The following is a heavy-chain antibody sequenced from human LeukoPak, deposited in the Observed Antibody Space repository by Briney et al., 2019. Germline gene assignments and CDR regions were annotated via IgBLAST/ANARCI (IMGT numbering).Heavy chain of an antibody. CDR1: GYTFTGYY. D-gene: IGHD1-26*01. J-gene: IGHJ5*02. V-gene: IGHV1-2*02. CDR3: ARDGGYYSGSNWFDP. CDR2: INPNSGGT. Sequence: ASVKVSCKASGYTFTGYYMHWVRQAPGQGLEWMGWINPNSGGTNYAQKFQGRVTMTRDTSISTAYMELGRLRSDDTAVYYCARDGGYYSGSNWFDPWGQGTLVTVSS.